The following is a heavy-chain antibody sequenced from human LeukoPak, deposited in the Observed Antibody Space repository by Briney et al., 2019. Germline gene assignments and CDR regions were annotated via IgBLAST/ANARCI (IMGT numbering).Heavy chain of an antibody. J-gene: IGHJ4*02. CDR1: GFTFSDYY. CDR2: IRKREQSYTT. D-gene: IGHD5-12*01. V-gene: IGHV3-72*01. Sequence: GGSLRLSCAASGFTFSDYYMDWVRQAPGKGLEWVGHIRKREQSYTTDYAASLKGRFTISRDDSEKSLYLQMSSLNDEDTAVYYCARLMYSGYPSDYWGQGTLVTVSS. CDR3: ARLMYSGYPSDY.